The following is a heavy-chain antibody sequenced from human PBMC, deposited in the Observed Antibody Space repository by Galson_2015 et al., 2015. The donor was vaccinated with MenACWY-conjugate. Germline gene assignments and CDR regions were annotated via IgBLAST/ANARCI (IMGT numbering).Heavy chain of an antibody. CDR3: ARGPRYGAFDI. Sequence: SLRLSCAASGSSFSGSWMSWVRQAPGKGLEWVANIKQDASEKYYVDSVKGRFAISRDNAKTSLYLQMNSLGAEDTAVYYCARGPRYGAFDIWGQGTMVTVSS. V-gene: IGHV3-7*03. J-gene: IGHJ3*02. CDR1: GSSFSGSW. CDR2: IKQDASEK. D-gene: IGHD4-17*01.